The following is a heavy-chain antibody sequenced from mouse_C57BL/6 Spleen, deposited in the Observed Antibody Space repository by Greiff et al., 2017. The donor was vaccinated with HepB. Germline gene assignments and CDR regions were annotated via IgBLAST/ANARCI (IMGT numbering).Heavy chain of an antibody. J-gene: IGHJ2*01. CDR3: EGQGDCDGGGFDY. V-gene: IGHV5-6*02. CDR2: ISSGGSYT. Sequence: DVKLVESGGDLVKPGGSLKLSCAASGFTFSSYGMSWVRQTPDKRLEWVATISSGGSYTYYPDSVKGRFTIARDNAKNTLYLQLSSLKSEDTAMYASEGQGDCDGGGFDYWGQGTTLTVAS. CDR1: GFTFSSYG.